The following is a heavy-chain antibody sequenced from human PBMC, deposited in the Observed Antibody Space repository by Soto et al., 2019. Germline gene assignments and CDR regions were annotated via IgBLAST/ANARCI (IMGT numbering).Heavy chain of an antibody. D-gene: IGHD1-7*01. V-gene: IGHV1-3*01. CDR1: GYTFNSYV. CDR3: AKEELLGSDYYYYGMDV. J-gene: IGHJ6*02. CDR2: INAGNGNT. Sequence: ASVKVSCKASGYTFNSYVMHWVRQAPGQRLEWMGWINAGNGNTKYSQKFQGRVTITRDTSASTAYMELSSLRSEDTAVYYCAKEELLGSDYYYYGMDVWGQGTTVTVSS.